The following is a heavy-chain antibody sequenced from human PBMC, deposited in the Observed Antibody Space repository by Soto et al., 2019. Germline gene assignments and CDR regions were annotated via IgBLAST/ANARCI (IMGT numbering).Heavy chain of an antibody. Sequence: QVQLQESGPGLVKPSETLSLTCTVSGDSVSSPRYYWNWIRQTPGKGLEWIGYVYNNGATNYNPSLKSRVTISVDTCKNQFSLKLNSLTAADTAVYYCARERGDNWFDPWGQGTLVTVSS. CDR1: GDSVSSPRYY. J-gene: IGHJ5*02. V-gene: IGHV4-61*01. CDR2: VYNNGAT. CDR3: ARERGDNWFDP.